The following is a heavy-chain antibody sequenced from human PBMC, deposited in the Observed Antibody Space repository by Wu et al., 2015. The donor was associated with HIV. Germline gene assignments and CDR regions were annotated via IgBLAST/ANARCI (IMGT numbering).Heavy chain of an antibody. V-gene: IGHV1-18*01. CDR1: TYTFTNYG. CDR2: ISALTGNT. CDR3: ARRLVLAGSASDL. J-gene: IGHJ3*01. D-gene: IGHD3-9*01. Sequence: QVQLVQSGPEVKKPGASVKVSCKTSTYTFTNYGLSWVRQAPGQGLEWMGWISALTGNTNSAQKFRGRVTLTKDTSTSTAYMELRSLKSDDTATYYCARRLVLAGSASDLWGQGDNGHRLF.